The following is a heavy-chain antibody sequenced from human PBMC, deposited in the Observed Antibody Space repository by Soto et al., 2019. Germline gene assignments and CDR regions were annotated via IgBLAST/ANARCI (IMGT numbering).Heavy chain of an antibody. Sequence: GGSLRLSCAASGFTFSSYSMNWVRQAPGKGLEWVSYISSSSSTIYYADSVKGRFTISRDNAKNSLYLQMNSLRAEDTAVYYCARDKSPLWFGAQIFHRDYMDVWGKGTTVTVSS. V-gene: IGHV3-48*01. D-gene: IGHD3-10*01. CDR1: GFTFSSYS. CDR3: ARDKSPLWFGAQIFHRDYMDV. CDR2: ISSSSSTI. J-gene: IGHJ6*03.